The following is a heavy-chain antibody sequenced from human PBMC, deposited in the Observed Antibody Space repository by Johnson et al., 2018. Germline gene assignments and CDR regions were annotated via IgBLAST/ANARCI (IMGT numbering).Heavy chain of an antibody. V-gene: IGHV3-15*07. J-gene: IGHJ1*01. D-gene: IGHD3-22*01. CDR3: ARDSTGYYPEYFQH. CDR1: GFTFNNAW. CDR2: IKSKTDGGTT. Sequence: VQLVESGGGLVKPGGSLRLSCAASGFTFNNAWMNWVRQAPGKGLEWVGRIKSKTDGGTTDHAAPVKGRFTISRDDSKNTLYLQMNSLKTEDTAVYYCARDSTGYYPEYFQHWGQGTLVTVSS.